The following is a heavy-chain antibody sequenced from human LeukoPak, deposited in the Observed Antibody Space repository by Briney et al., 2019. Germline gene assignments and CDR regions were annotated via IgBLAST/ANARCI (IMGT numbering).Heavy chain of an antibody. CDR1: GDSVSSNSAA. CDR3: ARTPYGSYHGRAFFDY. Sequence: SQTLSLTCAISGDSVSSNSAAWNWIRQSPSRGLEWLGRTYYRSKWYNDYAVSVKSRITINPDTSKNQFSLQLNSVTPEDTAVYYCARTPYGSYHGRAFFDYWGQGTLVTVSS. D-gene: IGHD1-26*01. V-gene: IGHV6-1*01. CDR2: TYYRSKWYN. J-gene: IGHJ4*02.